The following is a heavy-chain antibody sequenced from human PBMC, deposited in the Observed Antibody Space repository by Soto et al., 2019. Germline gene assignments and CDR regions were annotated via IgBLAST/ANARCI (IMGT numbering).Heavy chain of an antibody. V-gene: IGHV3-30*18. CDR3: AKDRAARPAKYYYYGMDV. CDR1: GFTFSSYG. Sequence: GGSLRLSCAASGFTFSSYGMHWVRQAPGKGLEWVAVISYDGSNKYYADSVKGRFTISRDNSKNTLYLQMNSLRAEDTAVYYWAKDRAARPAKYYYYGMDVWGQGTTVTVSS. D-gene: IGHD6-6*01. J-gene: IGHJ6*02. CDR2: ISYDGSNK.